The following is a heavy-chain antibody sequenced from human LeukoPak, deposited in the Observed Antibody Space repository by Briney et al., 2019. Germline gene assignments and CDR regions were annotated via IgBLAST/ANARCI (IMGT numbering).Heavy chain of an antibody. J-gene: IGHJ4*02. V-gene: IGHV3-30-3*01. CDR2: ISYDGSNK. CDR3: ARDRGDC. CDR1: GFTFSSYV. D-gene: IGHD3-10*01. Sequence: GGSLRLSCAASGFTFSSYVMHWVRQAPGKGLEWVAVISYDGSNKYYADSVKGRFTISRDNSKNTLYLQMNSLRTEDTAVYYCARDRGDCWGQGTLVTVSS.